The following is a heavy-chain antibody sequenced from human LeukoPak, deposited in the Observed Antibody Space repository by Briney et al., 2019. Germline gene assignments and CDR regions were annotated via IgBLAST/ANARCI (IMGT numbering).Heavy chain of an antibody. CDR1: GYTFTGYY. D-gene: IGHD3-3*01. V-gene: IGHV1-2*06. J-gene: IGHJ6*02. CDR2: INPNSGGT. Sequence: VASVKVSCKASGYTFTGYYMHWVRQAPGQGLEWMGRINPNSGGTNYAQKFQGRVTMTRDTSISTAYMELSRLRSDDTAVYYCASSQAYYDFWSGYVGNYYYYGMDVWGQGTTVTVSS. CDR3: ASSQAYYDFWSGYVGNYYYYGMDV.